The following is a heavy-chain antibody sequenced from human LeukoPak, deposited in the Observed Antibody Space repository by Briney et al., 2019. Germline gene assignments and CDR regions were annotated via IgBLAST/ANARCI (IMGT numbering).Heavy chain of an antibody. J-gene: IGHJ4*01. Sequence: PGGSLRLSCTGSGFTFNDYYMSWVRQAPGKGLEWLSFISAGGYPIYYADSVRGRFIISRDTAKNSLYLRMNSLRVEDTAVYYCVMTAGPPTDHWGQGALVTVSS. CDR1: GFTFNDYY. CDR2: ISAGGYPI. V-gene: IGHV3-11*04. CDR3: VMTAGPPTDH.